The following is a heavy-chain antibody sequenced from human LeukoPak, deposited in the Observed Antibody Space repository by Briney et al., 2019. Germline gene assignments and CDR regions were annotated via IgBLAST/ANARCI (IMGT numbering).Heavy chain of an antibody. D-gene: IGHD5-24*01. CDR2: INPSGGST. J-gene: IGHJ4*02. Sequence: ASVKVSCKTSGYTFINNYIHWVRQAPGQGLEWMGIINPSGGSTSYAQKFQGRVTMTRDMSTSTVYMELSSLRSEDTTVYYCARSEMATITGGYYFDYWGQGTLVTVSS. CDR3: ARSEMATITGGYYFDY. V-gene: IGHV1-46*01. CDR1: GYTFINNY.